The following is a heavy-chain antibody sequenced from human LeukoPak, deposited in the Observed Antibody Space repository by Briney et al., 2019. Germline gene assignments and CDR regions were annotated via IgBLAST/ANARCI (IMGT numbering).Heavy chain of an antibody. Sequence: GGSLRLSCAASGFTFSSYEMKWVRQAPGKGLEWVSYISSSGSTIYYADSVKGRFTISRDNAKNSLYLQMNSLRAEDTAVYYCARGDSSRLLWFGELLRFNAFDIWGQGTMVTVSS. V-gene: IGHV3-48*03. CDR3: ARGDSSRLLWFGELLRFNAFDI. CDR1: GFTFSSYE. D-gene: IGHD3-10*01. CDR2: ISSSGSTI. J-gene: IGHJ3*02.